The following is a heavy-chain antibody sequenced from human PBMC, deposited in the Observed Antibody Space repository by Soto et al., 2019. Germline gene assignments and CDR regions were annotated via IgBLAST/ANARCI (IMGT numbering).Heavy chain of an antibody. D-gene: IGHD1-26*01. Sequence: EVQLVESGGGLVKPGGSLRLSCAASGFTFSSYSMNWVRQAPGKGLEWVSSISSSSSYIYYADSVKGRFTISRDNAKNSLYLQMNSLRAEDTAVYYCAVDPWSSYFDYWGQGTLVTVSS. CDR2: ISSSSSYI. CDR1: GFTFSSYS. V-gene: IGHV3-21*01. J-gene: IGHJ4*02. CDR3: AVDPWSSYFDY.